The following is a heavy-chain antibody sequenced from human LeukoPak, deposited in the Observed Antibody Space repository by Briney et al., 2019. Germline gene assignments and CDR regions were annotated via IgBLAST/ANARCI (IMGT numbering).Heavy chain of an antibody. V-gene: IGHV3-23*01. CDR1: GFSFSNYA. CDR3: AKGDSSGWNWFDP. J-gene: IGHJ5*02. D-gene: IGHD6-19*01. CDR2: ISGSGGST. Sequence: GGSLRLSCAASGFSFSNYAMSWVRQAPGKGLEWVSAISGSGGSTYYADSVKGRFTISRDNSKNTLYLQMDSLRAEDTAVYYCAKGDSSGWNWFDPWGQGTLVTVSS.